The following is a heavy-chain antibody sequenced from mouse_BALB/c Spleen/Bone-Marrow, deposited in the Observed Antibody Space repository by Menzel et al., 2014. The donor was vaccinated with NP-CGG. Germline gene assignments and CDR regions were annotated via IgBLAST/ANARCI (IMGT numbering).Heavy chain of an antibody. Sequence: VQLQQSGAELVRPGASVKLSCKASGYTFTSYWINWVKQRPGQGPEWIGNIYPSDSYTNYNQKFKDKATLTVDKSSSTAYMQLSSPTSEDSAVYYCTGSYGSSYEYYFDYWGQGTTLTVSS. J-gene: IGHJ2*01. D-gene: IGHD1-1*01. CDR3: TGSYGSSYEYYFDY. V-gene: IGHV1-69*02. CDR1: GYTFTSYW. CDR2: IYPSDSYT.